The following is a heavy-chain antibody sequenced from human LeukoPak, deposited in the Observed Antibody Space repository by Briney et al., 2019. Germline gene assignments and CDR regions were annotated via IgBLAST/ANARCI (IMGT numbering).Heavy chain of an antibody. Sequence: SETLSLTCTVSDGSISSFYWSWIRQPPGKGLEWIGYIYYTGSTNYNPSLKSRLTISVDASKNQFSLKLSSVTATDTAVYYCASLSTVTQGYFDSWGQGTTVTVSS. D-gene: IGHD4-17*01. J-gene: IGHJ4*03. CDR2: IYYTGST. CDR1: DGSISSFY. CDR3: ASLSTVTQGYFDS. V-gene: IGHV4-59*08.